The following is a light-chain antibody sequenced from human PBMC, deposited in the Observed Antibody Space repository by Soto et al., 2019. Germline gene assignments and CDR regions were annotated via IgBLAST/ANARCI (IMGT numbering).Light chain of an antibody. CDR1: QSVSSY. CDR3: QQRSNWPPSIT. CDR2: DAS. V-gene: IGKV3-11*01. J-gene: IGKJ5*01. Sequence: EIVLTQSPATLSLSPGERATLSCRASQSVSSYLAWYQQKPGQAPRLLIYDASNRATGIPARFSGSGSGTDFTLTISSLEPEDFAVYYFQQRSNWPPSITFGLGTRLEIK.